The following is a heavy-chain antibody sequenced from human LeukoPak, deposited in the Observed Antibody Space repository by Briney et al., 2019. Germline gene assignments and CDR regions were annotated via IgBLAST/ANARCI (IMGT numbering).Heavy chain of an antibody. CDR3: ATVAWSSTSCSRFDP. D-gene: IGHD2-2*01. J-gene: IGHJ5*02. CDR1: GYTLTELS. Sequence: PSVNVSCKVSGYTLTELSMHWVRRAPGNGLEGRGGFDPEVGETIYAQKLQGRVTMTEDTSTDTAYMELSSLRSEDTAVYYCATVAWSSTSCSRFDPWGQGTLVTVST. CDR2: FDPEVGET. V-gene: IGHV1-24*01.